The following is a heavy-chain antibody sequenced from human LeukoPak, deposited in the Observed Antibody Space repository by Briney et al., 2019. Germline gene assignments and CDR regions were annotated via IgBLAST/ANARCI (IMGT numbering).Heavy chain of an antibody. V-gene: IGHV1-2*02. CDR2: INPNSGGT. D-gene: IGHD4-17*01. Sequence: ASVKVSCKASGYTFTGYYMHWVRQAPRQGLERMRWINPNSGGTDYAQKFQGRVTMTRDTSISTAYMELSRLRSDDTAVYYCARGRMGYGDSDYWGQGTLVTVSS. CDR3: ARGRMGYGDSDY. J-gene: IGHJ4*02. CDR1: GYTFTGYY.